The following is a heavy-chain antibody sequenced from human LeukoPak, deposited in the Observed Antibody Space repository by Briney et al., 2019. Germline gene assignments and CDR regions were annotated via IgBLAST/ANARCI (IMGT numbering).Heavy chain of an antibody. CDR3: ASSYYYDSSGEQTIDY. CDR2: IYYSGST. V-gene: IGHV4-31*03. CDR1: GGSISSGGYY. J-gene: IGHJ4*02. D-gene: IGHD3-22*01. Sequence: SETLSLTCTVSGGSISSGGYYWSWIRQHPGKGLEWIGYIYYSGSTYYNPSLKSRVTISVDTSKNQFSLKLSSVTAADTAVYYCASSYYYDSSGEQTIDYWGQGTLVTVSS.